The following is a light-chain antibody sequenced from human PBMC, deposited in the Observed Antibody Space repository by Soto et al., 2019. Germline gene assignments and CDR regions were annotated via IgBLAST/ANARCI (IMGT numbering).Light chain of an antibody. CDR1: SSNIGAGYD. CDR3: QSYDSSLGGLV. Sequence: QSVLTQPPSVSGAPGQRVTISCTGSSSNIGAGYDVHWYQQLPGTAPKLLIYGNSNRPSGVPDRFSGSKSGTSASLAITGLGGGEGGDYYRQSYDSSLGGLVFGGGPKRPVL. V-gene: IGLV1-40*01. CDR2: GNS. J-gene: IGLJ2*01.